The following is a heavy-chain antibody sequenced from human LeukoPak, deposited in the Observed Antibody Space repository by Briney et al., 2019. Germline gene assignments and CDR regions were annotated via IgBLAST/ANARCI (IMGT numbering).Heavy chain of an antibody. Sequence: GGSLRLSCAASGFTFSSYGMHWVRQAPGKGLEWVAVISYDGSNKYYADSVKGRFTISRDNAKNSLYLQMNSLRAEDTAVYYCARDQQSYDFWSGYENAFDIWGQGTMVTVSS. CDR2: ISYDGSNK. CDR1: GFTFSSYG. D-gene: IGHD3-3*01. V-gene: IGHV3-30*03. J-gene: IGHJ3*02. CDR3: ARDQQSYDFWSGYENAFDI.